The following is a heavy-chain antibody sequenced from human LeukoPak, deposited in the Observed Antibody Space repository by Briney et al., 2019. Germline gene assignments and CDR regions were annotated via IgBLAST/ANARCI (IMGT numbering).Heavy chain of an antibody. CDR2: IKSKSDGGTT. CDR1: TFTYINYR. J-gene: IGHJ3*01. Sequence: GGSLLLSCSCSTFTYINYRLSAVGQAPGKGLEWVGRIKSKSDGGTTDYAAPVKGRFTISRDDSKNTLYLQMNSLKTEDTAVYYCNRASRGYGSDGKRSYVFVLWRQETMVTVSS. D-gene: IGHD2-15*01. CDR3: NRASRGYGSDGKRSYVFVL. V-gene: IGHV3-15*01.